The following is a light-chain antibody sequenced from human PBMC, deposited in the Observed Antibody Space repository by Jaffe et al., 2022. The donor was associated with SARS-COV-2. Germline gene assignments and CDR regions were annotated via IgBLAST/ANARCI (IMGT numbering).Light chain of an antibody. V-gene: IGLV2-11*01. CDR1: SSDIGGYDY. CDR2: DVT. Sequence: QSALTQPRSVSGSPGQSVTISCTGSSSDIGGYDYVSWYQQHPGKVPKLILYDVTKRPSGVPDRFSGSKSGNTASLTISGLQAEDEADYYCWSYAGGYTLVLIGGGTKLTVL. CDR3: WSYAGGYTLVL. J-gene: IGLJ2*01.